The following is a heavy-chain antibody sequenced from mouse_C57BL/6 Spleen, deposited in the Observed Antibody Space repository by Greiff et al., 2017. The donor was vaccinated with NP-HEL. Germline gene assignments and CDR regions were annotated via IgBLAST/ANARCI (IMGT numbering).Heavy chain of an antibody. J-gene: IGHJ1*03. CDR3: ARDYGSSYWYFDV. CDR2: IYPRDGST. V-gene: IGHV1-78*01. Sequence: VQLQQSDAELVKPGASVKISCKVSGYTFTDHPIHWMKQRPEQGLEWIGYIYPRDGSTKYNEKFKGKATLTADKSSSTAYMQLNSLTSEDSAVYFCARDYGSSYWYFDVWGTRTTVTVSS. CDR1: GYTFTDHP. D-gene: IGHD1-1*01.